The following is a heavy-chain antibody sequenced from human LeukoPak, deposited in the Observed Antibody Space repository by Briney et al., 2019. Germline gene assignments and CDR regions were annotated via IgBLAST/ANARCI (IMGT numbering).Heavy chain of an antibody. D-gene: IGHD6-19*01. CDR1: GFTFFSYD. Sequence: PGGSLRLSCAASGFTFFSYDMYWVRQAPGKGLEWVSYISSSATTKYYADSVKGRFTISRDNSKNTLFLQMNSLRAEDTAVYFCAKDARRSSGWWFFDHWGQGTLVTVSS. CDR2: ISSSATTK. J-gene: IGHJ4*02. V-gene: IGHV3-48*03. CDR3: AKDARRSSGWWFFDH.